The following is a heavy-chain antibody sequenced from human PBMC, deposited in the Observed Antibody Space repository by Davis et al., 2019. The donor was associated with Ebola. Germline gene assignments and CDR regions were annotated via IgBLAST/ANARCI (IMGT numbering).Heavy chain of an antibody. Sequence: SETLSLTCAVYGGSFGGYYWSWIRQPQGKGLEWIGEMKHSGFTNYNPSGKSRVTISVDTSKNQFSLKLSSVTAADTALYYCARVVKVYAIGKYFQHWGQGTLVTVSS. CDR1: GGSFGGYY. D-gene: IGHD2-8*01. V-gene: IGHV4-34*01. CDR3: ARVVKVYAIGKYFQH. J-gene: IGHJ1*01. CDR2: MKHSGFT.